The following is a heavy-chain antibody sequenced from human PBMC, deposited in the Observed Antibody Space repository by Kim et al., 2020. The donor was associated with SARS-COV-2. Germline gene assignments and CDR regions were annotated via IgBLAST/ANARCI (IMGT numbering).Heavy chain of an antibody. CDR3: ARSGVLWNPKL. CDR2: T. V-gene: IGHV4-39*01. Sequence: TNYNPSLESPVTISVDTSKNQFSLKLSSVTAADTAVYYCARSGVLWNPKLWGQGTLVTVSS. D-gene: IGHD1-1*01. J-gene: IGHJ4*02.